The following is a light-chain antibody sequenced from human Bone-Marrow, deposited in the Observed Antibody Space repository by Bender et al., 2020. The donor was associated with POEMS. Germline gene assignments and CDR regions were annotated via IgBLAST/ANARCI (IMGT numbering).Light chain of an antibody. V-gene: IGLV3-21*02. CDR1: NIGSRT. Sequence: SYVLTQPPSVSVAPGQTARIPCGGNNIGSRTVQWYQQKPGQAPVLAVYDDSDRPAGIPERFSGSSSGTTVTLTISGVQAEDEADYYCQSAGSSAILFGGGTKLTVL. CDR2: DDS. CDR3: QSAGSSAIL. J-gene: IGLJ3*02.